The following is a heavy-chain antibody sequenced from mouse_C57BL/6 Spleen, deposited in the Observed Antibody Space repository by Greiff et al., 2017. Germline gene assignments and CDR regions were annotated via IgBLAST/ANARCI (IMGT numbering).Heavy chain of an antibody. V-gene: IGHV5-6*01. J-gene: IGHJ2*01. D-gene: IGHD2-3*01. CDR1: GFTFSSYG. CDR2: ISSGGSYT. CDR3: ARQDDGYDD. Sequence: EVQLMESGADLVKPGGSLKLSCAASGFTFSSYGMSWVRQTPDQRLEWVATISSGGSYTYYPDSVKGRFTISRDNAKNTLYLQMSSLKSEDTAMYYCARQDDGYDDWGQGTTLTVSS.